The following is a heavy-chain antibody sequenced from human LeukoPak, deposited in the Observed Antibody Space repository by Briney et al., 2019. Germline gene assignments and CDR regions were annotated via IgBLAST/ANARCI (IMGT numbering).Heavy chain of an antibody. J-gene: IGHJ4*02. CDR2: ISAYNGNT. CDR3: ASETYSSSWEH. D-gene: IGHD6-13*01. Sequence: ASVKVSCKASGYTFTSFAMTWVRQAPGQGLEWMGWISAYNGNTNYAQKLQGRVTMTTDTSTSTAYMELRSLRSDDTAVYYCASETYSSSWEHWGQGTLVTVSS. CDR1: GYTFTSFA. V-gene: IGHV1-18*01.